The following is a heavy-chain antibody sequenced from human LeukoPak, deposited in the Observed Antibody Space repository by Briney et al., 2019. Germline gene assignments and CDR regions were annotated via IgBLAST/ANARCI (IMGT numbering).Heavy chain of an antibody. CDR2: IRTSGET. J-gene: IGHJ5*02. D-gene: IGHD3-3*01. CDR3: ATLSYDVWTGINWFDP. Sequence: PGGSLRLSCAASGFIFSSYAISWVRQAPGKGLEWVSGIRTSGETFYADSVKGRFPISRDISKSTVYLQMSSLRAEDSAIYYCATLSYDVWTGINWFDPWGQGTLVTVSS. CDR1: GFIFSSYA. V-gene: IGHV3-23*01.